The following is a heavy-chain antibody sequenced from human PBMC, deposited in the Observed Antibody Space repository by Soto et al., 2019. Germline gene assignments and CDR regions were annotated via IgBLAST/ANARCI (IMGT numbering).Heavy chain of an antibody. CDR3: ARAPDYYDSSGYSLDY. D-gene: IGHD3-22*01. J-gene: IGHJ4*02. Sequence: SETLSLTCTVPGGSISSYYWSWIRQPPGKGLEWIGYIYYSGSTNYNPSLKSRVTISVDTSKNQFSLKLSSVTAADTAVYYCARAPDYYDSSGYSLDYWGQGTLVTVSS. CDR1: GGSISSYY. CDR2: IYYSGST. V-gene: IGHV4-59*01.